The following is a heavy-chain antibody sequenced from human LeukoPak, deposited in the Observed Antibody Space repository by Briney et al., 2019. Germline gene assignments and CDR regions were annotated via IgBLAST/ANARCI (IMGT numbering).Heavy chain of an antibody. CDR1: GFSFTSAA. D-gene: IGHD6-13*01. CDR2: ISSSGEST. CDR3: GKDMQLTY. J-gene: IGHJ1*01. V-gene: IGHV3-23*01. Sequence: PGGSLRLSCTASGFSFTSAAMSWVRQAPGKGLEWVSLISSSGESTYYSDSVKGRFSISRDDSKNTLYLQMDSLRVEDTAVYYCGKDMQLTYWGRGSLGTVSS.